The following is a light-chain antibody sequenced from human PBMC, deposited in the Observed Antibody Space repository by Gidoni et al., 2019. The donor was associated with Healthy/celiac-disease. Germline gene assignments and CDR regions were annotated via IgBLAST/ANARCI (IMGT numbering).Light chain of an antibody. CDR1: QSISSW. V-gene: IGKV1-5*03. Sequence: DIQMTQSPSTLSASVGDRVTITCRASQSISSWLAWYQQKPGKAPKLLIYKASSLESGVPSRSSGSGSGTEFTLTISSLQPDDFATYYCQQYNSYSEYTFGQGTKLEIK. J-gene: IGKJ2*01. CDR3: QQYNSYSEYT. CDR2: KAS.